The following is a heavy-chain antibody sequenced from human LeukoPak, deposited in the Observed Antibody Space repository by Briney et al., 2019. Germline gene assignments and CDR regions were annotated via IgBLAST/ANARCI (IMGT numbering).Heavy chain of an antibody. J-gene: IGHJ4*02. D-gene: IGHD3-22*01. CDR1: GYTFSSYA. CDR2: INTGSGNT. Sequence: ASVKVSCKASGYTFSSYAMHWVRQAPGQRLEWMGWINTGSGNTKYSQKFQGRVTITRDTSASTAYMELSSLRSEDTAVYYCAREGSSGYHFDYWGQGTLVTVSA. V-gene: IGHV1-3*04. CDR3: AREGSSGYHFDY.